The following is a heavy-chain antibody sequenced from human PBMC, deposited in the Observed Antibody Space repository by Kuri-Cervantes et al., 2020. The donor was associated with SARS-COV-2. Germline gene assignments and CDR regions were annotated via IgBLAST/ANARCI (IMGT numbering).Heavy chain of an antibody. CDR2: INHSGST. V-gene: IGHV4-34*01. J-gene: IGHJ1*01. CDR1: GGSFSDHY. D-gene: IGHD2-2*01. Sequence: SETLSLTCAVYGGSFSDHYWTWVRQPPGKGLEWIGEINHSGSTNYNPSLKSRVTISVDTSKNQFSLKLSSVTAADTAVYYCAGHRPTSGYFQHWGQGTLVTVSS. CDR3: AGHRPTSGYFQH.